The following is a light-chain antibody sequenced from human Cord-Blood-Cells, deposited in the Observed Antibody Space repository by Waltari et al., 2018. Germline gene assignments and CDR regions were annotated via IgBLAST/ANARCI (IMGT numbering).Light chain of an antibody. Sequence: DIQMTQSPSSLSASVADRVTITCQASQDISNYLNLYQQKPGNAPQLLIYNASNLETGVPERCSGSVSGIAFTCISSSLQPADIAPYYCHQYDNLPPYTCGPGTTLEIK. CDR2: NAS. CDR1: QDISNY. CDR3: HQYDNLPPYT. V-gene: IGKV1-33*01. J-gene: IGKJ2*01.